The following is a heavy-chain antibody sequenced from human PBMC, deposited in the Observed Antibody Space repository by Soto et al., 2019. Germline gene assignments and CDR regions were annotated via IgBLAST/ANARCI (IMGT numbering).Heavy chain of an antibody. D-gene: IGHD3-9*01. CDR2: IFYSGSS. J-gene: IGHJ6*02. Sequence: SETLSLTCNVSGASMRSYSWTWMRLSPGKGLEWIGDIFYSGSSNLNPSLRSRLSISIDTSKNKFSLMLKSVTAADMAVYYCARDLRCCGLDVWGQGTTVTVSS. CDR3: ARDLRCCGLDV. V-gene: IGHV4-59*01. CDR1: GASMRSYS.